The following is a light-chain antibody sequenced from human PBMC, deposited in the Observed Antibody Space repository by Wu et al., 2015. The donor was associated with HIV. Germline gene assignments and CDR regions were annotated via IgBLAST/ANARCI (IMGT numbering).Light chain of an antibody. CDR1: QTVNNDF. CDR3: QQHANWPLT. CDR2: AAS. Sequence: EIVLTQSPDTLSVSPGERATLSCRASQTVNNDFLAWFQQRPGQAPRLVIFAASNRATGIPDRFSGSGSGTNFSLTINRLEPEDFGVYYCQQHANWPLTFGQGTRLEIK. V-gene: IGKV3D-20*02. J-gene: IGKJ5*01.